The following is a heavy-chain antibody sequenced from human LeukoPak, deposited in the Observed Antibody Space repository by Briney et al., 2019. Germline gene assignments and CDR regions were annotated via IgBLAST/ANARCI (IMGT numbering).Heavy chain of an antibody. V-gene: IGHV3-43*01. CDR2: ISWDSTNK. CDR1: GFSFDDYT. CDR3: AKEGSGSYPELAY. D-gene: IGHD1-26*01. Sequence: GESLRLSCAASGFSFDDYTMHWVRQAPGKGLEWVSLISWDSTNKWYADSVKGRFTISRDNSKNSLDPQMNSLRTEDTALYYCAKEGSGSYPELAYWGQGTLVTVSS. J-gene: IGHJ4*02.